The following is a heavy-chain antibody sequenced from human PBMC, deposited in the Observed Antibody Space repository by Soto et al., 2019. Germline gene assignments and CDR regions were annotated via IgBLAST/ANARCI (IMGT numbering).Heavy chain of an antibody. Sequence: QLQLQESGLGLVKPSETLSLTCTVSGGSISSSSYYWGWIRQPPGKGLEWIGTIYHSGSTYYKPSLKSRVTISVDTSKNQFSLKLNSVTAADTAIYYCAREMGGSIDYWGQGTLVTVSS. CDR2: IYHSGST. CDR3: AREMGGSIDY. D-gene: IGHD1-26*01. CDR1: GGSISSSSYY. V-gene: IGHV4-39*01. J-gene: IGHJ4*02.